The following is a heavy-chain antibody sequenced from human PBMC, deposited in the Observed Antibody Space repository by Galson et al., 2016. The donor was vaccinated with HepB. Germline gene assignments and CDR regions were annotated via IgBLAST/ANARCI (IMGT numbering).Heavy chain of an antibody. J-gene: IGHJ4*02. CDR2: IYYSGST. CDR1: GGSISSSSYY. Sequence: SETLSLTCTVSGGSISSSSYYWGWIRQPPGKGLEWIGSIYYSGSTYYNPSLKSRVTISVDTSKNQFSLKLSSVTAADTAVYYRARRGSRIFHFDYWGQGTLVTVSS. CDR3: ARRGSRIFHFDY. D-gene: IGHD1-26*01. V-gene: IGHV4-39*01.